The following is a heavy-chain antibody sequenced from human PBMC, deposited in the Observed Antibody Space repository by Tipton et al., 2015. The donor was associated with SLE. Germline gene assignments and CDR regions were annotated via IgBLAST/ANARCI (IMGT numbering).Heavy chain of an antibody. V-gene: IGHV4-34*01. D-gene: IGHD4-23*01. CDR3: ARRAAVERAFDI. J-gene: IGHJ3*02. Sequence: TLSLTCAVYGGSFSGYYWSWIRQPPGKGLEWIGEINHSGITNYNPSLKSRVTISVDTSKNQFSLKLSSVTAADTAVYYCARRAAVERAFDIWGQGTMVTVSS. CDR2: INHSGIT. CDR1: GGSFSGYY.